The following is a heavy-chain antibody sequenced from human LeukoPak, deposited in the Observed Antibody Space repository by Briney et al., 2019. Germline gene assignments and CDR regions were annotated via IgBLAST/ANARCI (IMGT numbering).Heavy chain of an antibody. CDR1: GYSFTVYW. V-gene: IGHV5-51*01. CDR2: IYPGDSDT. D-gene: IGHD3-10*01. CDR3: ARIDYSAGDDAFDI. J-gene: IGHJ3*02. Sequence: GEPLKISCKGSGYSFTVYWIGWVRQMPGKGLESMGIIYPGDSDTRYSPSFEGQVTISADKSTRTAYLQWSGLKASDTAIYYCARIDYSAGDDAFDIWGQGTMVTVSS.